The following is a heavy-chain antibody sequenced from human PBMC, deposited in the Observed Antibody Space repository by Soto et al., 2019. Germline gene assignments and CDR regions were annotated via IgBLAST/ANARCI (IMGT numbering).Heavy chain of an antibody. Sequence: GGSLRLSCAASGFIFSSYAMSWVRQAPGKGLECVSALSGSAGSTYYADSVKGRFTISRDNSKNTLYLQMNSLRAEDTAVYYCARGGSRGMDVWGQGTTVTVSS. J-gene: IGHJ6*02. CDR2: LSGSAGST. CDR3: ARGGSRGMDV. D-gene: IGHD3-10*01. V-gene: IGHV3-23*01. CDR1: GFIFSSYA.